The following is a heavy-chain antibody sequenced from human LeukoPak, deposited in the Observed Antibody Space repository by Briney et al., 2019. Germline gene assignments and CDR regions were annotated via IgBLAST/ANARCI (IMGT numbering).Heavy chain of an antibody. J-gene: IGHJ5*02. D-gene: IGHD3-9*01. Sequence: ASVKVSCKASGATFSSYAISWVRQAPGQGLEWMGGIIPIFGTANYAQKFQGRVTITADESTSTAYMELSSLRSEDADVYFCARGPPLTATILVNWFDPWGQGTLVTVSS. CDR1: GATFSSYA. CDR3: ARGPPLTATILVNWFDP. V-gene: IGHV1-69*13. CDR2: IIPIFGTA.